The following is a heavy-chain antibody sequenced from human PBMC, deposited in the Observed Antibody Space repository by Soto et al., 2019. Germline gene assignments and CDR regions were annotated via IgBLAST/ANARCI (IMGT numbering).Heavy chain of an antibody. CDR2: IIPIFGTP. J-gene: IGHJ4*02. CDR3: ARGWETVGSTTPFAY. Sequence: QVQLVQSGAEVKKPGSSVKVSCTASGGTFSNYAISWVRQAPGRGLEWMGGIIPIFGTPNYAQKFQGRVTITADKSTSTAYMEVRNLRSDDTAVYYCARGWETVGSTTPFAYWGQGTLVTVSS. CDR1: GGTFSNYA. D-gene: IGHD1-26*01. V-gene: IGHV1-69*06.